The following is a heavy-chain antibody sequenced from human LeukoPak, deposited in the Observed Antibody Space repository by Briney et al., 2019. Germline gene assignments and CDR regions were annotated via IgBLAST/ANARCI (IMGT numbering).Heavy chain of an antibody. Sequence: ASVKVSCKASGYTFTNYGISWVRQAPGQGLEWMGWISVYNGDTKYAQKVQGRVTMTTDTSTSTAYMELRSLRSDDTAVYYCARTYYYASGSYPCFDYWGQGTLVTVSS. CDR2: ISVYNGDT. CDR1: GYTFTNYG. V-gene: IGHV1-18*01. CDR3: ARTYYYASGSYPCFDY. J-gene: IGHJ4*02. D-gene: IGHD3-10*01.